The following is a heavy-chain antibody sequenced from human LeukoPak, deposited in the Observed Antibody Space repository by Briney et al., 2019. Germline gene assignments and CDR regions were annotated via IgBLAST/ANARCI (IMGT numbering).Heavy chain of an antibody. CDR2: IKRESDGGTT. V-gene: IGHV3-15*01. D-gene: IGHD1-1*01. Sequence: GGSLRLSCAASGFTFSDAWMYWVRQAPGKGLEWVGRIKRESDGGTTDYAAPVKGRFTISRDDSKNTVYLQMTSLQTEDTAVYYCTPRILPTGTGAYWGQGTLVTVSS. CDR1: GFTFSDAW. J-gene: IGHJ4*02. CDR3: TPRILPTGTGAY.